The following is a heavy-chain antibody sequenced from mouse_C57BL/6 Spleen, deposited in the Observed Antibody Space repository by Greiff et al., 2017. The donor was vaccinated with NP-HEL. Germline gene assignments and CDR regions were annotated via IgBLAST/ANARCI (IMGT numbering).Heavy chain of an antibody. J-gene: IGHJ4*01. Sequence: VQLQQSGPGLVAPSQSLSITCTVSGFSLTSYAISWVRQPPGKGLEWLGVIWTGGGTNYNSALKSRLSISKDNSKSQVFLKMNSLQTDDTARYYCARNTPLYSLYAMDYWGQGTSVTVSS. V-gene: IGHV2-9-1*01. CDR3: ARNTPLYSLYAMDY. CDR1: GFSLTSYA. CDR2: IWTGGGT. D-gene: IGHD2-1*01.